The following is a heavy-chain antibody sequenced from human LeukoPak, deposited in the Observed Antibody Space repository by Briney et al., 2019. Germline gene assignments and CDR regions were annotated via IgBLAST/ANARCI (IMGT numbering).Heavy chain of an antibody. CDR2: ISYDGSNK. Sequence: RGSLRLSCAASGFTFSTYGMHWVRQAPGKGLEWVTFISYDGSNKYYADSVKGRFTISRDNFKNTLYLQINSLRAEDTAVYYCAKDSGDRSLRNYYFDLWGRGTLVTVSS. CDR1: GFTFSTYG. CDR3: AKDSGDRSLRNYYFDL. D-gene: IGHD1-7*01. V-gene: IGHV3-30*18. J-gene: IGHJ2*01.